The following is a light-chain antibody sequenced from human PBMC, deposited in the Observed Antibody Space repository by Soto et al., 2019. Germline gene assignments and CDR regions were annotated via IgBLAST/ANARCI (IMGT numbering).Light chain of an antibody. CDR1: QSVSSN. CDR2: GAS. V-gene: IGKV3D-15*01. Sequence: EIVMTQSPATLSVSPGERATLSCRASQSVSSNLAWYQQKPGQAPRLLIYGASTRATGITARFSGSGSVTEFTLTISSLQSEDFAVYYGQQYNNWPPYTCGQGTKLEIK. J-gene: IGKJ2*01. CDR3: QQYNNWPPYT.